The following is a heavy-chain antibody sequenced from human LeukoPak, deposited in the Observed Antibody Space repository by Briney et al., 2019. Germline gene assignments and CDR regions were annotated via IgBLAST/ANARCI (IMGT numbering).Heavy chain of an antibody. CDR1: GFTFSSYA. CDR2: ISGSGGST. V-gene: IGHV3-23*01. CDR3: AKLALSVVITPQAYFDY. Sequence: GGSLRLSCAASGFTFSSYAMSWVRQAPGKGLEWVSAISGSGGSTYYADSVKGRFTISRDNSKNTLYLQMNSLRAEDTAVYYCAKLALSVVITPQAYFDYWGQGTLVTVSS. D-gene: IGHD3-22*01. J-gene: IGHJ4*02.